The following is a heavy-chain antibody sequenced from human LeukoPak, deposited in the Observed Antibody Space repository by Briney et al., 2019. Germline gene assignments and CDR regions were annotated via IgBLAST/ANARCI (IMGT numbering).Heavy chain of an antibody. D-gene: IGHD7-27*01. CDR3: AKGISNWGNLDY. CDR2: SRHDEEGK. CDR1: GFTVSSNY. J-gene: IGHJ4*02. V-gene: IGHV3-30*02. Sequence: PGGSLRLSCAASGFTVSSNYMSWVRQAPGKGLDWVAFSRHDEEGKYYADSVKGRFTISRDNFQNTLYLQMNSLRPDDTAVYYCAKGISNWGNLDYWGRGTLVTVSS.